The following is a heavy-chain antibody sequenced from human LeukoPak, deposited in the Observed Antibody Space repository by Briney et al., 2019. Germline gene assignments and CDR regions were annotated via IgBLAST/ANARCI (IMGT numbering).Heavy chain of an antibody. Sequence: GGSLRLSCSASGVTFSNFGVHWVRQAPGKGLEWVSFIRYGGSNKYHADSVKGRFTISRDNSKNTLYMKMNSLRAEDTAVYHCAKDLGYYDRSRYSPYWGQGTLVTVPS. CDR3: AKDLGYYDRSRYSPY. CDR1: GVTFSNFG. D-gene: IGHD3-22*01. V-gene: IGHV3-30*02. CDR2: IRYGGSNK. J-gene: IGHJ4*02.